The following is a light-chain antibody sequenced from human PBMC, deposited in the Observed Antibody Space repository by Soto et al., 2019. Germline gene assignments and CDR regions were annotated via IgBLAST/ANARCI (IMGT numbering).Light chain of an antibody. V-gene: IGKV3-20*01. CDR1: QSVSSSY. CDR2: GAS. CDR3: QPYGYPQWT. J-gene: IGKJ1*01. Sequence: EIVLTQYPGTLSLSPGERSTLSCRASQSVSSSYLAWYQQKPGQAPRLLIYGASTRATGITARFSGSGSATEFTLTISRLEPEDIAVYYCQPYGYPQWTVGQVTKVEIK.